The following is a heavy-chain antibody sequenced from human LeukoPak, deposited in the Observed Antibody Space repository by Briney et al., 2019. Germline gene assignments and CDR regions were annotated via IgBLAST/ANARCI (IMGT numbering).Heavy chain of an antibody. J-gene: IGHJ3*02. Sequence: ASVKVSCKASGYTFTGYYMHWVRQAPGQGLEWMGRINPNSGGTNYAQKFQGRVTMTRDTSISTAHMELSRLRSDDTAVYYCARDIEVLLWFGESQKADAFDIWGQGTMVTVSS. CDR2: INPNSGGT. CDR3: ARDIEVLLWFGESQKADAFDI. CDR1: GYTFTGYY. V-gene: IGHV1-2*06. D-gene: IGHD3-10*01.